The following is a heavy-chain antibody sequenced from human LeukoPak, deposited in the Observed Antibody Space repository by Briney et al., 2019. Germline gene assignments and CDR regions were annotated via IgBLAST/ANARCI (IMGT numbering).Heavy chain of an antibody. CDR3: ASLSTVTTSGYFDY. Sequence: SETLSLTCAVYGGSFSGYYWSWIRQPPGKGLEWIGEINHSGSTNYNPSLKSRVTISVDTSKNQFSLKLSSVTAADTAVYYCASLSTVTTSGYFDYWGQGTLVTVPS. D-gene: IGHD4-17*01. CDR2: INHSGST. J-gene: IGHJ4*02. CDR1: GGSFSGYY. V-gene: IGHV4-34*01.